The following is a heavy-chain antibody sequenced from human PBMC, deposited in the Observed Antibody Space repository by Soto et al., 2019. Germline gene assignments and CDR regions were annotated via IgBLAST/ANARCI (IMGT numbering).Heavy chain of an antibody. J-gene: IGHJ4*02. CDR2: SRAYNGNT. V-gene: IGHV1-18*04. D-gene: IGHD6-13*01. Sequence: QVQLVQSGAEVKKPGASVKVSCKASGYTFTSYGISWVRPAPGQGLEWMGWSRAYNGNTNYAQKLQGRVTMTTDTTTSTAYMEWRSRRSDDTAVYYCARDQMVGYYYDYWGQGTLVTGSS. CDR1: GYTFTSYG. CDR3: ARDQMVGYYYDY.